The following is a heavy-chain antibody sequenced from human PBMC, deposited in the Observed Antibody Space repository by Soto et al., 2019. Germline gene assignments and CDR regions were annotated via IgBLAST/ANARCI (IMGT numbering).Heavy chain of an antibody. CDR1: GFIFSNYG. V-gene: IGHV3-23*01. Sequence: EVQLLECGGGSVQPGGSLRLSCVASGFIFSNYGMTWVRQAPGKGLEWVSGMSNDGDRIYYADSVRGRFTISRDNSKNTLFLQMNSLRAEDTALYYCAKDIYRNSYGFDVWGEGTMVTVS. CDR3: AKDIYRNSYGFDV. J-gene: IGHJ3*01. CDR2: MSNDGDRI. D-gene: IGHD1-26*01.